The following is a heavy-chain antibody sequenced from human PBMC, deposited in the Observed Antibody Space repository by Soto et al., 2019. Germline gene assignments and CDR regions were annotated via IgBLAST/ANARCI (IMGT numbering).Heavy chain of an antibody. D-gene: IGHD5-12*01. CDR3: ATGGMRWLHFRHYYYGMDV. CDR1: GDSVSSNSAA. J-gene: IGHJ6*02. V-gene: IGHV6-1*01. CDR2: TYYRSTWYN. Sequence: SHTLSLTCAIAGDSVSSNSAAWNWIRQSPARGLEWLGGTYYRSTWYNDYAVSVKGRIAINPDTSKDQFSLQLNSVTPEATAVYSCATGGMRWLHFRHYYYGMDVWGQGPTVTVSS.